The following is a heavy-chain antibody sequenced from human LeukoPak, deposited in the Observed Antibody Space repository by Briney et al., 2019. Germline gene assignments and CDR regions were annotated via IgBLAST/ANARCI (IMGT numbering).Heavy chain of an antibody. CDR2: ISYNGGNK. CDR3: ARGYYYDTSGYGSIFDY. V-gene: IGHV3-30*04. J-gene: IGHJ4*02. CDR1: GFSFSHYA. D-gene: IGHD3-22*01. Sequence: GGSLRLSCAASGFSFSHYAIHWVRQAPGKGLEWVSLISYNGGNKYYADSVKGRFTIDRDNAKTSLYLQMNSLRAEDPAVYYCARGYYYDTSGYGSIFDYWGQGTLVTVSS.